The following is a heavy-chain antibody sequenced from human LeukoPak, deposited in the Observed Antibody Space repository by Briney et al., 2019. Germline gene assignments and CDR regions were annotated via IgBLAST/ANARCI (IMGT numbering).Heavy chain of an antibody. J-gene: IGHJ5*02. Sequence: GASVKVSCKASGYTFTGYYLHWVRQAPGQGLEWMAWINPNSGGTSYAQKFRGRVTMARDTSISTAYIELSRLRSDDTAVYYSARGRSVTVPETTKLFDQWGQGTLVTVSS. CDR3: ARGRSVTVPETTKLFDQ. CDR2: INPNSGGT. D-gene: IGHD1-7*01. CDR1: GYTFTGYY. V-gene: IGHV1-2*02.